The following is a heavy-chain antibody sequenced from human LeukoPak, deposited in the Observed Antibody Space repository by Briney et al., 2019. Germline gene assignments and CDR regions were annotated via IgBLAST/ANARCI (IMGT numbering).Heavy chain of an antibody. D-gene: IGHD2-2*01. J-gene: IGHJ3*02. V-gene: IGHV4-38-2*02. Sequence: SETLSLTCTVSGYSISSGYYWGWIRQPPGKGLEWIGRIYTSGSTNYNPSLKSRVTMSVDTSKNQFSLKLSSVTAADTAVYYCARVGVPAAMEGDAFDIWGRGTMVTVSS. CDR2: IYTSGST. CDR1: GYSISSGYY. CDR3: ARVGVPAAMEGDAFDI.